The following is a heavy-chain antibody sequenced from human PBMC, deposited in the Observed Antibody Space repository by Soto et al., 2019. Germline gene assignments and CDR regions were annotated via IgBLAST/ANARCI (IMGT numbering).Heavy chain of an antibody. CDR3: VRDCSGGGCYSDYGMDV. V-gene: IGHV4-4*07. CDR2: IYSSGST. Sequence: QVQLQESGPGLVKPSETLSLTCTVSGDSIRNFYWSWIRQPAGKGLEWIGRIYSSGSTDYNASIKSRVSMSVDRSNNQFFLRLTSVTAEDTAVYYCVRDCSGGGCYSDYGMDVWGQGTTVTVSS. CDR1: GDSIRNFY. J-gene: IGHJ6*02. D-gene: IGHD2-15*01.